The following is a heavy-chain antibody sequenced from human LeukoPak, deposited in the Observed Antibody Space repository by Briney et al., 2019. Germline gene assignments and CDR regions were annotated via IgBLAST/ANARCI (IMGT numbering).Heavy chain of an antibody. Sequence: SETLSLTCAVYGGSFSGYYWSWIRQPPGKGLEWIGEIYHSGSTNYNPSLKSRVTISVDKSNNQFSLKLSSVTAADTAVYYCAREGRDGYNLDYWGQGTLVTVSS. D-gene: IGHD5-24*01. CDR1: GGSFSGYY. CDR2: IYHSGST. CDR3: AREGRDGYNLDY. J-gene: IGHJ4*02. V-gene: IGHV4-34*01.